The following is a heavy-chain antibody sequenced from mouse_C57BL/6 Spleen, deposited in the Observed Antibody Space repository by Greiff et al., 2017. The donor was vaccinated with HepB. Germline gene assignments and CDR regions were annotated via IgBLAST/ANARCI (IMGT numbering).Heavy chain of an antibody. CDR3: ARVGDHGGYFDY. J-gene: IGHJ2*01. CDR2: IDPSDSET. V-gene: IGHV1-52*01. Sequence: QVQLKQPGAELVRPGSSVKLSCKASGYTFTSYWMHWVKQRPIQGLEWIGNIDPSDSETHYNQKFKDKATLTVDKSSSTAYMQLSSLTSEDSAVYYCARVGDHGGYFDYWGQGTTLTVSS. CDR1: GYTFTSYW.